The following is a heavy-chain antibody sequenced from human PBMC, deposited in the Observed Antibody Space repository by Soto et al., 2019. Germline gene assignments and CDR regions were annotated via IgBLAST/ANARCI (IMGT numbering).Heavy chain of an antibody. Sequence: SVKVSCKASGGSFNTYAISWVRHAPGQGLEWMGGIIPFFGKPNYAQKFQGRVTITADESTSTAYMELSSLRSEDTAVYYCARDKGITGTIPLFRDYFDYWGQGTLVTVSS. V-gene: IGHV1-69*13. D-gene: IGHD1-7*01. CDR2: IIPFFGKP. CDR1: GGSFNTYA. CDR3: ARDKGITGTIPLFRDYFDY. J-gene: IGHJ4*02.